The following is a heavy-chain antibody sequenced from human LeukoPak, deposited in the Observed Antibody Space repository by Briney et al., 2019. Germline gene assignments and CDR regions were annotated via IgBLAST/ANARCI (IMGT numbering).Heavy chain of an antibody. Sequence: GGSLRLSCAASGFTFSSYAMSWVRQAPGKGLEWVSAISGSGGSTYYADSVKGRFTISRDNSKNTLYLQMNSLRAEDTAVYYCARDRAYYDFWSGLDDAFDIWGQGTMVTVSS. V-gene: IGHV3-23*01. D-gene: IGHD3-3*01. CDR1: GFTFSSYA. CDR3: ARDRAYYDFWSGLDDAFDI. J-gene: IGHJ3*02. CDR2: ISGSGGST.